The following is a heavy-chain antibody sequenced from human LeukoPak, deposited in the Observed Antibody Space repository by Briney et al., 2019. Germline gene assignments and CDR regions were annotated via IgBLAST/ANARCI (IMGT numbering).Heavy chain of an antibody. CDR3: ARDLTDNYYFDY. J-gene: IGHJ4*02. CDR1: GGSISSGGYY. V-gene: IGHV4-31*03. D-gene: IGHD1-1*01. CDR2: IYYSGST. Sequence: SETLSLTCTVSGGSISSGGYYWSWIRQHPGKGLEWIGYIYYSGSTYYNPSLKSRVTISVDTSKNQFSLKLSSVTAADTAVYYCARDLTDNYYFDYWGQGTLVTVSS.